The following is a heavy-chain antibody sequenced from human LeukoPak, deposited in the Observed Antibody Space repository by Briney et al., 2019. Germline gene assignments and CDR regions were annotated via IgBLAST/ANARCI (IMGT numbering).Heavy chain of an antibody. CDR3: ARGYLAAGDY. J-gene: IGHJ4*02. V-gene: IGHV1-46*01. CDR1: GYTFSDYY. D-gene: IGHD6-13*01. CDR2: INPSGGGT. Sequence: ASVKVSCRASGYTFSDYYMHWVRQAPGQGLEWMGIINPSGGGTTYAQKFEGRVTMTRDTSTGTVYMELSSLGSEDTAVYYCARGYLAAGDYWGQGTPVTVSS.